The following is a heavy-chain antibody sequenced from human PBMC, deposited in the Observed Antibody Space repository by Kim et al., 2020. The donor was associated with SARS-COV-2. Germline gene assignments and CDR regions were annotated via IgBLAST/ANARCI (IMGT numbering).Heavy chain of an antibody. V-gene: IGHV3-11*06. D-gene: IGHD3-10*01. CDR1: GFTFSDYY. CDR2: ISSSSSYT. J-gene: IGHJ6*02. CDR3: ARDNAYYYGSGSLNYYYGVDV. Sequence: GGSLRLSCAASGFTFSDYYMRWIRQAPGKGLEWVSYISSSSSYTNYADSVKGRFTISRENAKNSLYLQMNSLRAEDTAVYYCARDNAYYYGSGSLNYYYGVDVWGQGTTVTVS.